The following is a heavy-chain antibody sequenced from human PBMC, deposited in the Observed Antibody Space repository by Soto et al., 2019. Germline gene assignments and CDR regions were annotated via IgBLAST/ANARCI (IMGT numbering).Heavy chain of an antibody. D-gene: IGHD2-21*02. J-gene: IGHJ5*02. Sequence: SETLSLTCTVSGGSFSIGSHYWNWIRQHPGKGLEWIGYIYDTGSTYSNPSLKSRATISIDTSKKQFSLNLASVTAADTAVYYCARGLFGGDERIDLWGQGFLVTVSS. V-gene: IGHV4-31*03. CDR2: IYDTGST. CDR3: ARGLFGGDERIDL. CDR1: GGSFSIGSHY.